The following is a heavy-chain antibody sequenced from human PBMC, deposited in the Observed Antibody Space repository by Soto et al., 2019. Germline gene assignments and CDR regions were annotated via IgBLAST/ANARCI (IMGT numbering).Heavy chain of an antibody. CDR2: IDPSDSYT. D-gene: IGHD4-4*01. J-gene: IGHJ6*02. V-gene: IGHV5-10-1*01. Sequence: GEALKVSCKGSGYRFTIYWVSCVRQMPGKGLEWMGRIDPSDSYTNYSPSFQGHVPISADKSISTAYLQWSSLKASDTAMYYCAIPYDYSNYVFYSRGTYYYSGMDVWGQGTTVTV. CDR1: GYRFTIYW. CDR3: AIPYDYSNYVFYSRGTYYYSGMDV.